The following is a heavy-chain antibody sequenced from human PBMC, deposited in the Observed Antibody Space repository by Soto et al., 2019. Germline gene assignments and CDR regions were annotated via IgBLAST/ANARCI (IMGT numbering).Heavy chain of an antibody. CDR2: IYYTGST. J-gene: IGHJ4*02. Sequence: QVQLQESGPGLVKPSETLSLICTVSGDSISNSYWSWIRQPPGKGLEWIGDIYYTGSTNYNPSLKSRVTMSMDTSKQQFSLKMTSVTAEDTAVYYCAKYSGFVDSWGQGTLVTVSS. CDR3: AKYSGFVDS. D-gene: IGHD2-21*01. V-gene: IGHV4-59*01. CDR1: GDSISNSY.